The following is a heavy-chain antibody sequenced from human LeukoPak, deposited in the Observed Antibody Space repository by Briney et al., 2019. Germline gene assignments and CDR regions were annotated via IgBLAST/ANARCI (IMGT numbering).Heavy chain of an antibody. CDR3: ASLKWELVDY. V-gene: IGHV4-39*01. Sequence: SETLSLTCTVSGGSISSSSYYWGWIRQPPGKGLEWIGSIYYSGSTYYNPSLKSRATISVDTSKNQFSLKLSSVTAADTAVYYCASLKWELVDYWGQGTLVTVSS. J-gene: IGHJ4*02. D-gene: IGHD1-26*01. CDR1: GGSISSSSYY. CDR2: IYYSGST.